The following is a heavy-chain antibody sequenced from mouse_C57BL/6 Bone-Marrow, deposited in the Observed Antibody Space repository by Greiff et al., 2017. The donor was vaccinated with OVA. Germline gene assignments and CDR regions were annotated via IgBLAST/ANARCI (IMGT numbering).Heavy chain of an antibody. Sequence: QVQLKQSGAELARPGASVKLSCKASGYTFTSYGISWVKQRTGQGLEWIGEIYPRSGNTYYNEKFKGKATLTADKSSSTAYMELRSLTSEDSAVYFCATYYSNYEGKNYWGQGTTLTVSS. V-gene: IGHV1-81*01. CDR2: IYPRSGNT. J-gene: IGHJ2*01. D-gene: IGHD2-5*01. CDR3: ATYYSNYEGKNY. CDR1: GYTFTSYG.